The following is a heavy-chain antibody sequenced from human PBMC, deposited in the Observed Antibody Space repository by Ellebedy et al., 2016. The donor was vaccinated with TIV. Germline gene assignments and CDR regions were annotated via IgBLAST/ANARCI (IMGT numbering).Heavy chain of an antibody. CDR2: INWNGGST. D-gene: IGHD1-26*01. CDR3: ARTDSGSYYGVDYVY. V-gene: IGHV3-20*04. Sequence: PGGSLRLSCAASGFTFDDYGMSWVRQAPGKGLEWVSGINWNGGSTGYADSVKGRFTISRDNAKNSRYLEMNSLRAEDTALYYCARTDSGSYYGVDYVYWGQGTLVTVSS. J-gene: IGHJ4*02. CDR1: GFTFDDYG.